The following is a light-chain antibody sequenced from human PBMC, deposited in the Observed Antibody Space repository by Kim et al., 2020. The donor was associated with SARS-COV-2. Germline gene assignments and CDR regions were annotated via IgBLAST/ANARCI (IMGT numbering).Light chain of an antibody. V-gene: IGLV2-14*03. CDR3: HSYTSSTTLA. Sequence: QSALTQPASVSGSPGQSITISCTGTSNDVGGYNSVSWYQQHPGKAPKLIIYDVTNRPSGVSDRFTGSKSGNTASLTISGLKTENEADYYCHSYTSSTTLAFGPGTKVTVL. CDR1: SNDVGGYNS. J-gene: IGLJ1*01. CDR2: DVT.